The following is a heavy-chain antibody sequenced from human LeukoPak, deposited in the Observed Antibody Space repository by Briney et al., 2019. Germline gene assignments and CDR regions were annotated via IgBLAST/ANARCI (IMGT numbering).Heavy chain of an antibody. CDR1: GNYW. V-gene: IGHV3-74*01. CDR3: VSFYETY. J-gene: IGHJ4*02. D-gene: IGHD2-2*01. CDR2: INSDGSWT. Sequence: PGGSLRLSCAASGNYWMHWVRQAPGEGLVWVSQINSDGSWTSYADSVKGRFTISKDNAKNTVYLQMNNLRAEDTAVYYCVSFYETYWGRATLVTVSS.